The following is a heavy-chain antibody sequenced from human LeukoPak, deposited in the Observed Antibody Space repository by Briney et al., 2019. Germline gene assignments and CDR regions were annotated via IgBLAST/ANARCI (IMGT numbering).Heavy chain of an antibody. CDR1: GYTFTGYY. CDR3: ARGYCSGGSCYDFDY. J-gene: IGHJ4*02. V-gene: IGHV1-2*02. Sequence: ASVKVSCKASGYTFTGYYMHWVRQAPGQGLEWMGWINPNSGGTNYAQKFQGRVTMTRDTSISTAYMELSSLRSEDTAVYYCARGYCSGGSCYDFDYWGQGTLVTVSS. CDR2: INPNSGGT. D-gene: IGHD2-15*01.